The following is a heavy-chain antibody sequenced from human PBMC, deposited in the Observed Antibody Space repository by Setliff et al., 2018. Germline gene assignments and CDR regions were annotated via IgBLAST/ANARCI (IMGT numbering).Heavy chain of an antibody. CDR3: VGVDMVLSNFDF. CDR2: INAGNGHT. J-gene: IGHJ4*02. CDR1: GYTFTNYL. D-gene: IGHD3-10*01. Sequence: ASVKVSCKASGYTFTNYLIHWVRQSPGQSPEWMGWINAGNGHTKFSQSFQGRLSISSDTSASTVYMDLHNLGSEDTAVYFCVGVDMVLSNFDFWGQGTLVTVSS. V-gene: IGHV1-3*01.